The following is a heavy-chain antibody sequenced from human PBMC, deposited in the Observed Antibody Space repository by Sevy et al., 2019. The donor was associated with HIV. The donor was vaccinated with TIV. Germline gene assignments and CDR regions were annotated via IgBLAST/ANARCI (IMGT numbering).Heavy chain of an antibody. D-gene: IGHD3-10*01. V-gene: IGHV3-30*02. J-gene: IGHJ4*02. CDR1: GFTFSSYG. CDR3: AKDRDYYGSGSGFDY. Sequence: GGFLRLSCAASGFTFSSYGMHWVRQAPGKGLEWMAFIRYDGSNKYYADSVKGRFTISRDTSKITLYLQMNSLRAEDTAVYYCAKDRDYYGSGSGFDYWGQGTLVTVSS. CDR2: IRYDGSNK.